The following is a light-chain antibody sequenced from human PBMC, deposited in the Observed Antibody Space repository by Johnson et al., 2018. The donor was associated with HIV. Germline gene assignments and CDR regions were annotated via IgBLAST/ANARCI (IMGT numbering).Light chain of an antibody. CDR2: DNN. Sequence: QSVLTQPPSVSAAPGQKVSISCSGSSSNIGNNLVSWYQQLPGTAPKLLIYDNNKRPSGIPDRFSGSKSGTSATLGITGLQTGDEADYYCGTWDSSLSASYVFGTGTKVTVL. CDR3: GTWDSSLSASYV. J-gene: IGLJ1*01. CDR1: SSNIGNNL. V-gene: IGLV1-51*01.